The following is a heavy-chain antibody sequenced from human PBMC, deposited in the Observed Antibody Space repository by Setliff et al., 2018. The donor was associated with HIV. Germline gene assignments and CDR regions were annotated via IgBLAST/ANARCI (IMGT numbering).Heavy chain of an antibody. J-gene: IGHJ6*02. V-gene: IGHV4-38-2*02. D-gene: IGHD1-1*01. CDR3: MRDGSRTTGMTGYYYGVDV. Sequence: SETLSLTCTVSGYSISSDYYWGWIRQPPGKGLEWIGEINHSGSTNYNPSLQSRITISMDTSKNQFYLTLSSVPAADTAIYFCMRDGSRTTGMTGYYYGVDVWGQGTTVTVSS. CDR2: INHSGST. CDR1: GYSISSDYY.